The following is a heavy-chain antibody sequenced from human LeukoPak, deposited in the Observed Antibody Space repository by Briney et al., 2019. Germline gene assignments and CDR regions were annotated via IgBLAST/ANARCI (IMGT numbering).Heavy chain of an antibody. D-gene: IGHD6-13*01. J-gene: IGHJ5*02. CDR3: AKNLIAAAGTGFNWFDP. CDR2: INSRGDSK. Sequence: GGSLRLSCAASGFTFSSYSMNWVRQAPGKGLEWVSSINSRGDSKYYADSVKGRFTISIDNSKNTLYLQMNSLRAEDTAVYYCAKNLIAAAGTGFNWFDPWGQGTLVTVSS. CDR1: GFTFSSYS. V-gene: IGHV3-21*01.